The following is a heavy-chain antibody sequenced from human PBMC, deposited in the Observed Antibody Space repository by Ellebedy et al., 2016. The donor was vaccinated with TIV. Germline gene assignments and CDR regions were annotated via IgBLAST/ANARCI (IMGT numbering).Heavy chain of an antibody. J-gene: IGHJ2*01. CDR1: GFPFSSHG. V-gene: IGHV3-23*01. D-gene: IGHD2-15*01. CDR2: ISRDGTLT. Sequence: GESLKISCAASGFPFSSHGMSWVRQTPEKGLEWVSSISRDGTLTYYTDSVKGRFTISRDNSQSTLFLQVSSLRVEDTGTYYCAKIGVVANWYFDVWGRGTLVAVSS. CDR3: AKIGVVANWYFDV.